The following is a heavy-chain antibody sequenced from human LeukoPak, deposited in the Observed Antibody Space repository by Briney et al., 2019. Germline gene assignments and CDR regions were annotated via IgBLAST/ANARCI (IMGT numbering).Heavy chain of an antibody. V-gene: IGHV4-59*12. CDR2: IYYSGST. CDR1: GGSISSYY. D-gene: IGHD3-9*01. Sequence: PSETLSLTCTVSGGSISSYYWSWIRQPPGKGLEWIGYIYYSGSTNYNPSLKSRVTISVDTSKNQFSLKLSSVTAADTAVYYCARGGAGGQHYDILTGSYTNWFDPWGQGTLVTVSS. J-gene: IGHJ5*02. CDR3: ARGGAGGQHYDILTGSYTNWFDP.